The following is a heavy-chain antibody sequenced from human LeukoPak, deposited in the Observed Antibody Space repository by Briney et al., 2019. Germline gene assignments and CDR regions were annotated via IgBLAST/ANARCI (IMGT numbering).Heavy chain of an antibody. J-gene: IGHJ6*02. Sequence: SETLSLTCTVFGGSISSYYWSWIRQPPGKGLEWIGYIYYSGSTNYNPSLKSRVTISVDTSKNQFSLKLSSVTAADTAVYYCARGQWLGPYYYYGMDVWGQGTTVTVSS. CDR1: GGSISSYY. CDR2: IYYSGST. D-gene: IGHD6-19*01. V-gene: IGHV4-59*01. CDR3: ARGQWLGPYYYYGMDV.